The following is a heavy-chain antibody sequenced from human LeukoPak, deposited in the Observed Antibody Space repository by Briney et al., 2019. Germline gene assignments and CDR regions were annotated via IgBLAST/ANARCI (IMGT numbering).Heavy chain of an antibody. CDR1: GGSINSYY. D-gene: IGHD3-22*01. J-gene: IGHJ4*02. Sequence: PSETLSLTCTVSGGSINSYYWSWIRQPPGKGLEWVGYIYYSGSTNYNPSLKSRVTISVDTSKNQFSLKLSSVTAADAAVYYCARLHYDSSGYYYFDYWGQGTLVTVSS. CDR3: ARLHYDSSGYYYFDY. CDR2: IYYSGST. V-gene: IGHV4-59*01.